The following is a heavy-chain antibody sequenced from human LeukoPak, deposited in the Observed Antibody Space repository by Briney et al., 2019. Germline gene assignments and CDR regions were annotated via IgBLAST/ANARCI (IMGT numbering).Heavy chain of an antibody. D-gene: IGHD4-23*01. J-gene: IGHJ4*02. CDR1: GGSISSYY. CDR3: ATASVTTAVLFDY. CDR2: ISNSGIT. Sequence: PSETLSLTCTVSGGSISSYYWNWIRQPPGQGLEWIGYISNSGITKYNPSLKSRVTISLETSKNQFSLRLTSVTAADTAVYYCATASVTTAVLFDYWGQGTQVAVSS. V-gene: IGHV4-59*01.